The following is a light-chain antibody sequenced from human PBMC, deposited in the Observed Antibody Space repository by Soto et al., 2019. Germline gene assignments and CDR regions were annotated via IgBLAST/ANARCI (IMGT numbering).Light chain of an antibody. CDR1: QSVSSTY. J-gene: IGKJ4*01. Sequence: ILLTQSPGTLSLSPGHRATLSGRASQSVSSTYLAWYQQKPVQAPRLLIYGASSRDTGTTNTFSGSGYGTEFTLTLSRLAPEDFAVYYCQQYGSSPLTFGGGLKVEIK. CDR2: GAS. V-gene: IGKV3-20*01. CDR3: QQYGSSPLT.